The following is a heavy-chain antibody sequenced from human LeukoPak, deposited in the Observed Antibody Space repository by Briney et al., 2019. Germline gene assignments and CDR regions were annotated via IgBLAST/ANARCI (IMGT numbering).Heavy chain of an antibody. CDR3: ARIHPYYYGSGSYLMGNYYYGMDV. D-gene: IGHD3-10*01. Sequence: GGSLRPSCVVSGFTFSSYEMNWVRQAPGKGLEWVSSISASSSTIYYADSVKGRFTISRDTAKNTLYLQMNSLRAEDTALYYCARIHPYYYGSGSYLMGNYYYGMDVWGQGTTVTVSS. V-gene: IGHV3-48*03. CDR1: GFTFSSYE. CDR2: ISASSSTI. J-gene: IGHJ6*02.